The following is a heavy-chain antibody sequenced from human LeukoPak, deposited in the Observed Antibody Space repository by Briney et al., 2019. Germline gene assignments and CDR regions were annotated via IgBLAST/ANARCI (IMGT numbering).Heavy chain of an antibody. J-gene: IGHJ6*03. Sequence: PEGSLRLSCAASGFTFDDYAMHWVRQVPGKGLEWVSGISWNSGSIGYADSVKGRFTISRDNAKKSLHLQMNSLRTEDTALYYCAKDTGSTPGAHYYYYMDVWGKGTTVTISS. CDR3: AKDTGSTPGAHYYYYMDV. D-gene: IGHD5/OR15-5a*01. V-gene: IGHV3-9*01. CDR1: GFTFDDYA. CDR2: ISWNSGSI.